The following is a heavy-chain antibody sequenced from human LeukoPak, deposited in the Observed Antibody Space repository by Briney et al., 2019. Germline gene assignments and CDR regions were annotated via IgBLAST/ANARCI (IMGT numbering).Heavy chain of an antibody. CDR1: GYTFTDYG. V-gene: IGHV1-3*01. CDR3: AREALGYCSGGSCSGGWFDP. D-gene: IGHD2-15*01. Sequence: ASVKVSCKTSGYTFTDYGIHWVRQAPGQGLEWMGWINAGNGNTKYSQKFQGRVTITRDTSASTAYMELSSLRSEDTAVYYCAREALGYCSGGSCSGGWFDPWGQGTLVTVSS. J-gene: IGHJ5*02. CDR2: INAGNGNT.